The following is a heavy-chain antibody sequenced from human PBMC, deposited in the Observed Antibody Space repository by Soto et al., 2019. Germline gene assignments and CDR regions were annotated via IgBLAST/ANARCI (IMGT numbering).Heavy chain of an antibody. V-gene: IGHV1-3*01. CDR2: INAGNGNT. D-gene: IGHD2-15*01. J-gene: IGHJ4*02. Sequence: QVQIVQSGAEVKRPGASVKVSCKASGYTFTNYGIHWVRQAPGQRLEWMGWINAGNGNTKYSQDSKDRVTITRDTPANTAYLELSSLRFEDTALYYCARDCSGDGCYVGSLDHWGQGTLVTVSS. CDR3: ARDCSGDGCYVGSLDH. CDR1: GYTFTNYG.